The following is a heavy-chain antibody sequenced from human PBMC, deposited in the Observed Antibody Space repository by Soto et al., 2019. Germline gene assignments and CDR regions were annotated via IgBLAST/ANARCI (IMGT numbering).Heavy chain of an antibody. Sequence: PGGSLRLSCASSGFTFSSYAMSWVRQAPGKGLEWVSAISGSGGSTYYADSVKGRFTISRDNSKNTLYLQMNSLRAEDTAVYYCASRQSYYYDSSGLVDYWGQGTLVTVSS. CDR2: ISGSGGST. D-gene: IGHD3-22*01. CDR3: ASRQSYYYDSSGLVDY. V-gene: IGHV3-23*01. J-gene: IGHJ4*02. CDR1: GFTFSSYA.